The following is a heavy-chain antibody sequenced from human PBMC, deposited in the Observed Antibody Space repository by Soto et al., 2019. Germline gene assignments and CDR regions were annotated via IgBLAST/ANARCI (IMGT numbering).Heavy chain of an antibody. CDR3: ARVAHCSSTSCYMVFWFDP. CDR1: GYTFTSYG. D-gene: IGHD2-2*02. J-gene: IGHJ5*02. CDR2: ISAYNGNT. V-gene: IGHV1-18*01. Sequence: ASVKVSCKASGYTFTSYGISWVRQAPGQGLEWMGWISAYNGNTNYAQKLQGRVTMTTDTSTSTAYMELRSLRSDDTAVYYCARVAHCSSTSCYMVFWFDPWGQGTLVTAPQ.